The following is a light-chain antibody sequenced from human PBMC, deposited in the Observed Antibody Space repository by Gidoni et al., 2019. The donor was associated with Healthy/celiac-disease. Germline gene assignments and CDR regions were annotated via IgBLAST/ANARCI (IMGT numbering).Light chain of an antibody. CDR2: DVS. J-gene: IGLJ2*01. CDR3: SSYTSSSTLVV. Sequence: QSALPHPASVSGSPGQSIPISCTGTSSDVGGYNYVSWYQQHPGKAPKLMIYDVSNRPSGVSNRFSGSKSGNTASLTISGLQAEDEADYYCSSYTSSSTLVVFGGGTKLTVL. CDR1: SSDVGGYNY. V-gene: IGLV2-14*03.